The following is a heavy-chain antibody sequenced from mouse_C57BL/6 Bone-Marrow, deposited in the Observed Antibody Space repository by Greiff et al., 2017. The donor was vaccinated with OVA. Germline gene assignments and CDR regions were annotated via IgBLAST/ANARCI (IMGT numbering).Heavy chain of an antibody. J-gene: IGHJ4*01. CDR3: ARADYYGSSYDAMDY. Sequence: QVHVKQSGAELVRPGASVKLSCKASGYTFTDYYINWVKQRPGQGLEWIARIYPGSGNTYYNEKFKCKATLTAEKSSSTAYMQLSSLTSEDSAVYFCARADYYGSSYDAMDYWGQGTSVTVSA. CDR2: IYPGSGNT. D-gene: IGHD1-1*01. CDR1: GYTFTDYY. V-gene: IGHV1-76*01.